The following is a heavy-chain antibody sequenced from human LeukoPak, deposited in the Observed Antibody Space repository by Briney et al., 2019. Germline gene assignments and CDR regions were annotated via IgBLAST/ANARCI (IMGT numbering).Heavy chain of an antibody. Sequence: GGSLRLSCAASGFTFSDYYMSWIRQAPGKGLEWVSYVSSSGSTIYYADSVKGRFTISRDNAKNSLYLQMNSLRAEDTAVYYCARRYCSSTSCHFDYWGQGTLVTVSS. CDR1: GFTFSDYY. J-gene: IGHJ4*02. CDR3: ARRYCSSTSCHFDY. CDR2: VSSSGSTI. V-gene: IGHV3-11*04. D-gene: IGHD2-2*01.